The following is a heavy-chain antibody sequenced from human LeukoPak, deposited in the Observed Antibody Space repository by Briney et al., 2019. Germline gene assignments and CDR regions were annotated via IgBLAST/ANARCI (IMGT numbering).Heavy chain of an antibody. J-gene: IGHJ4*02. CDR1: GFTFDDYA. Sequence: GRSLRLSCAASGFTFDDYAMHWVRQAPGKGLEWVSGISWNSGSLGYADSVKGRFTISRDNAKNSLYLQMNSLRAEDTALYYCAKGGASVVRGVIIRGYYFDYWGQGTLVTVSS. V-gene: IGHV3-9*01. D-gene: IGHD3-10*01. CDR3: AKGGASVVRGVIIRGYYFDY. CDR2: ISWNSGSL.